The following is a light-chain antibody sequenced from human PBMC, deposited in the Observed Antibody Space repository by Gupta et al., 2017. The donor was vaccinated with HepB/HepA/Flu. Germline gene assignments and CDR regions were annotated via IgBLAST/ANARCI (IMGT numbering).Light chain of an antibody. CDR3: QSFDSGRTGLYV. Sequence: SVLTPPPSVSGAPGPSFPISCSGSSCNSGAGHDVHWYQQLPGTAPKLLIYGKDDRPSGVADRVSGSKSGIAATVAITGLQADDEADYYCQSFDSGRTGLYVFGPGTKVTVL. J-gene: IGLJ1*01. CDR1: SCNSGAGHD. CDR2: GKD. V-gene: IGLV1-40*01.